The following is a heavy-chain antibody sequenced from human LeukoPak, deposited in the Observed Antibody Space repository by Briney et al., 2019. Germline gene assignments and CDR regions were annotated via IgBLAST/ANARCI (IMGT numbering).Heavy chain of an antibody. V-gene: IGHV4-34*01. CDR2: INHSGST. D-gene: IGHD3-22*01. J-gene: IGHJ4*02. CDR1: GGSISSGGYS. Sequence: PSETLSLTCAVSGGSISSGGYSWSWIRQPPGKGLEWIGEINHSGSTNYHPSLKSRVTISVDTSKNQFSLKLSSVTAADTAVYYCASTDYYDSSGYYYWGQGTLVTVSS. CDR3: ASTDYYDSSGYYY.